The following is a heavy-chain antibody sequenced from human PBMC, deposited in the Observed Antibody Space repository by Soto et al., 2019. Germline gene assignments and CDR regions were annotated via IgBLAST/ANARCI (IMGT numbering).Heavy chain of an antibody. Sequence: GGSLRLSCAASGLTFNRYWMHWVRHAPGKGLVWVSHINTDGSNTNYADSVKGRFTISRDNAKNTVYLQIDSLRAEDTAVYYCARSLPGTYGAFDLWGQGTMVTVSS. CDR3: ARSLPGTYGAFDL. CDR1: GLTFNRYW. V-gene: IGHV3-74*01. D-gene: IGHD1-7*01. J-gene: IGHJ3*01. CDR2: INTDGSNT.